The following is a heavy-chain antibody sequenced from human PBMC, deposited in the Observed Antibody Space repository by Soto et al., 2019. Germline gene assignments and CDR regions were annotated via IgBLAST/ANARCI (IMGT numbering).Heavy chain of an antibody. CDR2: ISRSSSYI. V-gene: IGHV3-21*01. CDR3: AREEVDDIVATVYYYYYYMDV. D-gene: IGHD5-12*01. Sequence: EVQLVESGGGLVKPGGSLRLTCAASGFTFSSYSMNWVRQAPGKGLEWVSSISRSSSYIYYADSVKGRFTISRDNAKNSLYLQMNSLRAEDTAVYYCAREEVDDIVATVYYYYYYMDVWGKGTTVTVSS. J-gene: IGHJ6*03. CDR1: GFTFSSYS.